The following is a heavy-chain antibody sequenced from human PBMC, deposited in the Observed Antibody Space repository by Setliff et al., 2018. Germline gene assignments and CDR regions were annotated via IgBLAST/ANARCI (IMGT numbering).Heavy chain of an antibody. Sequence: SETLSLTCSVSGGSISNSSFYWGWFRQAPGRGLEWIGNIYYGGTTNYNPSLKSRVTISVDTSKNQFSLKVSSMTAADTAVYYCARITRGDAAVTDCFFFYDSTSDYYYMDVWGNGTPVTVSS. V-gene: IGHV4-39*01. CDR3: ARITRGDAAVTDCFFFYDSTSDYYYMDV. J-gene: IGHJ6*03. D-gene: IGHD6-13*01. CDR1: GGSISNSSFY. CDR2: IYYGGTT.